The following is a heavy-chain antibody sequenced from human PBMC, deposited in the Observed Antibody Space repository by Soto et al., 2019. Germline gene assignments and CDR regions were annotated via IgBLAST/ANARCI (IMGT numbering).Heavy chain of an antibody. CDR1: GGSISSYY. Sequence: QVQLQESGPGLVKPSKTLSLTCTVSGGSISSYYWSWIRQPRGKGLEWIGYIYYSGSTNYNPSLKSRVTISVDTSKNQFSLKLSSVTAADTAVYYCARGEESEGTTVTTYYYYYYMDVWGKGTTVTVSS. CDR2: IYYSGST. J-gene: IGHJ6*03. CDR3: ARGEESEGTTVTTYYYYYYMDV. V-gene: IGHV4-59*01. D-gene: IGHD4-17*01.